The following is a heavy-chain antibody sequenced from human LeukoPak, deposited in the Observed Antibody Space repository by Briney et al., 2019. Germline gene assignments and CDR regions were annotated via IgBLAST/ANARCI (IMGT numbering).Heavy chain of an antibody. CDR2: ISSSSSYI. D-gene: IGHD3-22*01. Sequence: GGSLRLSCAASGFTFSSYSMNWVRQAPGKGLEWVSSISSSSSYIYYADSVKGRFTISRDNAKNSLYLQMNSLRAEDTAVYYCATYDSSGYSPFDYWGQGTLVTVSP. CDR3: ATYDSSGYSPFDY. J-gene: IGHJ4*02. CDR1: GFTFSSYS. V-gene: IGHV3-21*01.